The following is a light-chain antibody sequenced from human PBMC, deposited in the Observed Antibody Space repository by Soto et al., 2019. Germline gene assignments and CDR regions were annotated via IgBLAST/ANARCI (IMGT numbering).Light chain of an antibody. Sequence: QPVLPQPPSVSDAPRQRVTISCSGSSSNIGNNAVNWYQQVPGKAPKLLIYYDDLLPSGVSDRFSGSKSGTSASLAISGLQPEDEADYYCAAWDDSLHGPVFGGGTKLTVL. J-gene: IGLJ3*02. V-gene: IGLV1-36*01. CDR2: YDD. CDR3: AAWDDSLHGPV. CDR1: SSNIGNNA.